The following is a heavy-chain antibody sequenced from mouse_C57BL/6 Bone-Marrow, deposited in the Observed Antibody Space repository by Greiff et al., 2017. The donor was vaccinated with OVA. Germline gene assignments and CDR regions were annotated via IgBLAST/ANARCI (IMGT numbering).Heavy chain of an antibody. CDR3: ARLYYFDY. V-gene: IGHV1-64*01. CDR2: IHPNSGGT. CDR1: GYTFTSYW. J-gene: IGHJ2*01. Sequence: QVQLQQPGAELVKPGASVKLSCKASGYTFTSYWMHWVKQRPGQGLEWIGMIHPNSGGTNYNEKFKSKATLTYDKSSSTAYMQLRSLTAEDSAVYYCARLYYFDYWGQGTTLTVSS.